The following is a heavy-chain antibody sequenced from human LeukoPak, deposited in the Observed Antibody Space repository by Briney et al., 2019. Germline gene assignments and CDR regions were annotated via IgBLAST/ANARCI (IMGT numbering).Heavy chain of an antibody. D-gene: IGHD6-19*01. CDR1: GYTFTDYY. CDR3: ARGIAVTGIGEDFDY. Sequence: ASVKVSCKASGYTFTDYYMHWVRQAPGQGLEWMGWINPNSGGTNYAQKFQGRVTRTRDTSINTAYMDLSSLRSDDTAVYSCARGIAVTGIGEDFDYWGQGTLVTVSS. V-gene: IGHV1-2*02. J-gene: IGHJ4*02. CDR2: INPNSGGT.